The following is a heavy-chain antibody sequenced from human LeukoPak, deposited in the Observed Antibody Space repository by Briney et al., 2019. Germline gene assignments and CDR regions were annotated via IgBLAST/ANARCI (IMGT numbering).Heavy chain of an antibody. V-gene: IGHV1-46*01. CDR2: INPSGGST. D-gene: IGHD3-3*01. CDR3: ARARFLEWLLVDY. CDR1: GGTFSSYA. Sequence: ASVKVSCKASGGTFSSYAISWVRQAPGQGLEWMGIINPSGGSTSYAQKFQGRVTMTRDTSTSTVYMELSSLRSDDTAVYYCARARFLEWLLVDYWGQGTLVTVSS. J-gene: IGHJ4*02.